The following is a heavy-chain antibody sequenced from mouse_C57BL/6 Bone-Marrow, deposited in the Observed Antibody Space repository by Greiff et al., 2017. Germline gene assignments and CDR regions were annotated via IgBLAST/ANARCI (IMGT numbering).Heavy chain of an antibody. CDR3: ARPDWVYAMDY. D-gene: IGHD4-1*01. V-gene: IGHV1-26*01. CDR2: INPNNGGT. Sequence: VQLQQSGPELVKPGASVKISCKASGYTFTDYYMNWVKQSHGKSLEWIGDINPNNGGTSYNQKFKGKATLTVDKSSSTAYMELRSLTSEDSAVYYCARPDWVYAMDYWGQGTSVTVSS. CDR1: GYTFTDYY. J-gene: IGHJ4*01.